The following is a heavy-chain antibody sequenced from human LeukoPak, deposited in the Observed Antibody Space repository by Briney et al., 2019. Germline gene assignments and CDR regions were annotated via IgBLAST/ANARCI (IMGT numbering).Heavy chain of an antibody. CDR1: GFTFSSYA. CDR2: ISGSGGNT. J-gene: IGHJ4*02. Sequence: PGGSLRLSCAASGFTFSSYAMTWVRQAPGKGLEWVSGISGSGGNTYYPDSVRGRFTISRDNSKNTLSLQMNSLRAEDTAVYYCAKEHYGSGMTTFDYCGQGTLVTVSS. CDR3: AKEHYGSGMTTFDY. V-gene: IGHV3-23*01. D-gene: IGHD3-10*01.